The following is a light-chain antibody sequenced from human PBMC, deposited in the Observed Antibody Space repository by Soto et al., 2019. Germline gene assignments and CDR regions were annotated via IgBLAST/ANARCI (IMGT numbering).Light chain of an antibody. CDR1: QSLSSGY. CDR2: GAS. CDR3: QQYGSSPIT. V-gene: IGKV3-20*01. J-gene: IGKJ3*01. Sequence: DIVLTQSPGTLSLSPGERATISCLASQSLSSGYLAWYQQKPGQAPRILIYGASTRAAGIPDRFSGSGSGTDFTLTITRLEPEDSAVYYCQQYGSSPITFGPGTKVDIK.